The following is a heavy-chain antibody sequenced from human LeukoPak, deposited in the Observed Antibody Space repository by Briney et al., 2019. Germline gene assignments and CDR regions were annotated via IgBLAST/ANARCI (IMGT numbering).Heavy chain of an antibody. V-gene: IGHV4-39*07. D-gene: IGHD6-13*01. CDR1: GGSISSSSYY. Sequence: PSETLSLTCTVSGGSISSSSYYWGWIRQPPGKGLEWIGSIYYSGSTYYNPSLKSRVTISVDTSKNQFSLKLSSVTAADTAVYYCARMDSSSWSYLYFEYWGQGNLVTVSS. CDR2: IYYSGST. J-gene: IGHJ4*02. CDR3: ARMDSSSWSYLYFEY.